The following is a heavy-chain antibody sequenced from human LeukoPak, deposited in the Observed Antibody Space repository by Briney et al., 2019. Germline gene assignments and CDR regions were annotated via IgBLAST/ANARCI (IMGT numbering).Heavy chain of an antibody. CDR2: ISYDGSNK. V-gene: IGHV3-30*04. CDR1: GFTFTTYT. Sequence: GGSLRLSCAGSGFTFTTYTMHWVRQAPGKGLEWVAVISYDGSNKYYADSVKGRFTISRDNSKNTLYLQMNSLRAEDTAVYYCAKFNWNDPEYFQHWGQGTLVTVSS. CDR3: AKFNWNDPEYFQH. J-gene: IGHJ1*01. D-gene: IGHD1-1*01.